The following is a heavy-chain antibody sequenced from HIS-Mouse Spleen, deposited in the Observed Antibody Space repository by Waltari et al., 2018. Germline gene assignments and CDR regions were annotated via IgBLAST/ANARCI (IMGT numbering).Heavy chain of an antibody. CDR1: GGSFSCYY. D-gene: IGHD2-21*02. CDR2: INHSGST. CDR3: ARGPLRGGDYGAEYFQH. J-gene: IGHJ1*01. V-gene: IGHV4-34*01. Sequence: QVQLQQWGAGLLKPSETLSLTCAVYGGSFSCYYWSWIRQPPGKGLELIGEINHSGSTNSNPSLKSRVTISVDTSKNQFSLKLSSVTAADTAVYYCARGPLRGGDYGAEYFQHWGQGTLVTVSS.